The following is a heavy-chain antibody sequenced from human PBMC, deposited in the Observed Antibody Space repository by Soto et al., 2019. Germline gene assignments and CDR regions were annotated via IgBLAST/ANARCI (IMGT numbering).Heavy chain of an antibody. CDR2: VHSSGIT. D-gene: IGHD3-16*01. J-gene: IGHJ5*02. Sequence: SETLSLTCTVSGGSVSNDNFYWSWIRHPPGKGLEWIGYVHSSGITNYNPSLKRRVTISVDTSRNQFSLRLSSVTAADTAVYYCARGLTMGQLPSHFDHWGQGTLVTVS. V-gene: IGHV4-61*01. CDR3: ARGLTMGQLPSHFDH. CDR1: GGSVSNDNFY.